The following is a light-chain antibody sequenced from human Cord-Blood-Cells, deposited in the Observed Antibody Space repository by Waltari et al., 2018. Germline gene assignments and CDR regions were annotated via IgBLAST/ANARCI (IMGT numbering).Light chain of an antibody. CDR2: KAS. V-gene: IGKV1-5*03. J-gene: IGKJ1*01. CDR3: QQYNSYSWT. Sequence: DIQMTQSPSTLSASVGDRVTITCRASQSISSWLAWYHKKPGKAPKLLIYKASSLESGVPSRFSGSGSGTEFTLTISSLQPDDFATYYCQQYNSYSWTFGQGTKVEIK. CDR1: QSISSW.